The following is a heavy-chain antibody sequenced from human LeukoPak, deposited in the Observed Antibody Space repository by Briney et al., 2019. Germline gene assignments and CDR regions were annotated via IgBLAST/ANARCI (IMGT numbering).Heavy chain of an antibody. D-gene: IGHD5-18*01. V-gene: IGHV4-31*03. CDR3: ASDSYSYGYGY. CDR1: GGSISSGGYS. J-gene: IGHJ4*02. CDR2: IYYSGST. Sequence: SETLSLTCTVSGGSISSGGYSWSWIRQHPGKGLEWIGYIYYSGSTYYNPSLKSRVTISVDTSKNQFSLKLSSVTAADTAVYYCASDSYSYGYGYWGQGTLVTVSS.